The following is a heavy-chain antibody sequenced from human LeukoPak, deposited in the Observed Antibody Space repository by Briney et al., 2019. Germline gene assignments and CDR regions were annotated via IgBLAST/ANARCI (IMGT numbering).Heavy chain of an antibody. V-gene: IGHV1-69*13. CDR3: AREDASGGQNDY. Sequence: GASVKVSCKASGGTFSSYAISWVRQAPGQGLEWMGGIIPIFGTANYAQKFQRRVTITADESTSTAYMELSSLRSEDTAVYYCAREDASGGQNDYWGQGTLVTVSS. CDR2: IIPIFGTA. J-gene: IGHJ4*02. D-gene: IGHD4-23*01. CDR1: GGTFSSYA.